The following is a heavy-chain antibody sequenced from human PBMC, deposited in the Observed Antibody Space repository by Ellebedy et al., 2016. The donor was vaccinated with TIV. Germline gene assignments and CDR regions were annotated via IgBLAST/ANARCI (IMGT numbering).Heavy chain of an antibody. CDR2: IYHSGST. D-gene: IGHD3-22*01. CDR3: ATTYDSSLNDAFDI. V-gene: IGHV4-4*02. J-gene: IGHJ3*02. Sequence: MPSETLSLTCAVSGGSISSSNWWSWVRQPPGKGLEWIGEIYHSGSTNYNPSLKSRVTISVDKSKNQFSLKLSSVTAADTAVYYCATTYDSSLNDAFDIWGQGTMVTVSS. CDR1: GGSISSSNW.